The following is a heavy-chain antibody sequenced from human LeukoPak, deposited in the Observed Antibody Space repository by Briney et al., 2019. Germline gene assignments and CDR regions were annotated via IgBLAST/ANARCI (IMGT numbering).Heavy chain of an antibody. CDR2: INSDGSSI. CDR3: AREGRVSGYDFDC. V-gene: IGHV3-74*03. D-gene: IGHD5-12*01. Sequence: GGSLRLSCAASGFTFSSYWMHWVRQAPGKGLVWVSRINSDGSSITYADSVKGRFTISRDNAKHTLYLQMNSLRVEDTAVYYCAREGRVSGYDFDCWGQGTLVTVSS. J-gene: IGHJ4*02. CDR1: GFTFSSYW.